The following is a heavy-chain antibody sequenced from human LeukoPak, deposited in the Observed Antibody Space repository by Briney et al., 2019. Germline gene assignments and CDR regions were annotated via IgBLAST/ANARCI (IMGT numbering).Heavy chain of an antibody. CDR1: GFTFSSYA. CDR2: ISYDGSNK. D-gene: IGHD3-10*01. Sequence: GGSLRLSCAASGFTFSSYAMHWVRQAPGKGLEWVAVISYDGSNKYYADSVKGRFTISRDNSKNTLYLQMNSLRAEDTAVYYCARDGYYYGSGSPTYYYYGMDVWGQGTTATVSS. J-gene: IGHJ6*02. V-gene: IGHV3-30*04. CDR3: ARDGYYYGSGSPTYYYYGMDV.